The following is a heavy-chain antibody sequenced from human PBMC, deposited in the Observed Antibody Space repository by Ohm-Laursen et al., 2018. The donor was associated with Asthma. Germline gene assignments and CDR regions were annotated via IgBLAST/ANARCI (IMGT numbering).Heavy chain of an antibody. J-gene: IGHJ6*02. D-gene: IGHD5-24*01. CDR1: GGTFSSYA. V-gene: IGHV1-3*01. CDR3: VRGDGYNSGYYYGMDV. Sequence: SVKVSCKASGGTFSSYAISWVRQAPGQRLEWMGWINAGNGNTKYSQKFQGRVTITRDTSASTAYMGLSSLRSEDTAVYYCVRGDGYNSGYYYGMDVWGQGTTVTVSS. CDR2: INAGNGNT.